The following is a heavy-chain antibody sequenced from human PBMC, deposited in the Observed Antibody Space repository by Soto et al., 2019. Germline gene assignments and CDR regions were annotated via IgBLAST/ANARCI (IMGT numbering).Heavy chain of an antibody. Sequence: QVQLQQWGAGLLKPSETLSLTCAVYGGSFSGYYWSWIRQPPGKGLEWIGEIHLAGSTKYNPSLQGRVTMSLATSKNQFCLKLTSVTAADAAGYYCARRVVPAALGLLGRGTLVTVSS. CDR2: IHLAGST. J-gene: IGHJ2*01. CDR1: GGSFSGYY. CDR3: ARRVVPAALGL. D-gene: IGHD2-2*01. V-gene: IGHV4-34*01.